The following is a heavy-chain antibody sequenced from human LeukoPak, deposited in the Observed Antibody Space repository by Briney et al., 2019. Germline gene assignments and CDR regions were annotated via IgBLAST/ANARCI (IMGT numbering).Heavy chain of an antibody. D-gene: IGHD5-18*01. Sequence: HAGGSLRLSCAASGFTFTRYWMAWVRQAPGKGLEWVASIQQDGSVAYYLDSVRGRFTISRDNAKNSLYLQMNSLRAEDTAVYYCAKALPVDTAMLLWGQGTLVTVSS. CDR3: AKALPVDTAMLL. J-gene: IGHJ4*02. CDR1: GFTFTRYW. CDR2: IQQDGSVA. V-gene: IGHV3-7*01.